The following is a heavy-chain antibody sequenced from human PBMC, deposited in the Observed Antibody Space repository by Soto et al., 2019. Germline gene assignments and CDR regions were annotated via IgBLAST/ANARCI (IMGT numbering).Heavy chain of an antibody. D-gene: IGHD1-1*01. CDR2: ISSSGSTI. J-gene: IGHJ4*02. CDR3: AGAWKFLRYYFDY. CDR1: GFTFSDYY. Sequence: SLRLSCAASGFTFSDYYMSWIRQAPGKGLEWVSYISSSGSTIYYADSVKGRFTISRDNAKNSLYLQMNSLRAEDTAVYYCAGAWKFLRYYFDYWGQGTLVTVSS. V-gene: IGHV3-11*01.